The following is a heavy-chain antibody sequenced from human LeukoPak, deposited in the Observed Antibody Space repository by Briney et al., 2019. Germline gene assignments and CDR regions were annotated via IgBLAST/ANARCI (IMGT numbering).Heavy chain of an antibody. D-gene: IGHD3-3*01. CDR1: GFIFTGYF. Sequence: GGSLRLSCAASGFIFTGYFMSWVRQAPGKGLEWVASIKHDGSEKYYVDSVRGRFTISRDNTKNLLYLQMSSLRTEDTAVYYCATDRGWRTSGYYLYYFEYWGQGTLVTFSS. J-gene: IGHJ4*02. CDR3: ATDRGWRTSGYYLYYFEY. V-gene: IGHV3-7*01. CDR2: IKHDGSEK.